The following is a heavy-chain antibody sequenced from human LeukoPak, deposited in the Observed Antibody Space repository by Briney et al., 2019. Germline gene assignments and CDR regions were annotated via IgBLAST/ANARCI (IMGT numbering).Heavy chain of an antibody. CDR2: ICGRGGNT. CDR1: GFTLTSYA. D-gene: IGHD5-24*01. Sequence: GGSLRPSCAASGFTLTSYAMSWVRQAPGKGLEWVSLICGRGGNTYYADSVKGRFTISRDNSKNTVSLQMNSLRPEDTAVYYCARGLPNWQQFGSDFDYWGQGTLVTVSS. J-gene: IGHJ4*02. V-gene: IGHV3-23*01. CDR3: ARGLPNWQQFGSDFDY.